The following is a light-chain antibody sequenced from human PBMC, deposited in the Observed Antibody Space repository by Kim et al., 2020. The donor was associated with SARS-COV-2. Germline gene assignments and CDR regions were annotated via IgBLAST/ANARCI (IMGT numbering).Light chain of an antibody. CDR2: GAS. CDR1: QSVSGN. CDR3: QQYDNWPPWT. Sequence: SPGVGATLSCRATQSVSGNLAWYQQKPGQAPRLLIYGASTRATGIPARFSGSGSGTEFTLTISSLQSEDFAVYYCQQYDNWPPWTFGQGTKVDIK. V-gene: IGKV3-15*01. J-gene: IGKJ1*01.